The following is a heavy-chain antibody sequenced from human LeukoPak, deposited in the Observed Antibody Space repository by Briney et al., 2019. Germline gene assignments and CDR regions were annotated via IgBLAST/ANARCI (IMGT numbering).Heavy chain of an antibody. CDR3: AIAPVTSCRGAYCYPFDY. J-gene: IGHJ4*02. Sequence: GGSLRLSCAASGFTFSSYAMHWVRQAPGKGLEWVSATSSSDAGTYYADSVRGRFTISRDNSKKTLYLQMNSLRAEDAAVYYCAIAPVTSCRGAYCYPFDYWGQGTLVTVSS. CDR2: TSSSDAGT. V-gene: IGHV3-23*01. CDR1: GFTFSSYA. D-gene: IGHD2-21*01.